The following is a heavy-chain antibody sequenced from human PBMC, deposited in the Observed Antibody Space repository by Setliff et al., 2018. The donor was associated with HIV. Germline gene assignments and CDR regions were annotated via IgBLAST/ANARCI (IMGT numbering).Heavy chain of an antibody. CDR2: ISGSGGST. V-gene: IGHV3-23*01. D-gene: IGHD1-1*01. CDR1: GFTFSSYA. J-gene: IGHJ4*02. Sequence: LRLSCAASGFTFSSYAMSWVRQAPGKGLEWVSAISGSGGSTYYADSVKGRFTISRDNSRNTLYLQMNRLRAEDTALYFCARRGNLLEGRQLDSWGQGTLVTVSS. CDR3: ARRGNLLEGRQLDS.